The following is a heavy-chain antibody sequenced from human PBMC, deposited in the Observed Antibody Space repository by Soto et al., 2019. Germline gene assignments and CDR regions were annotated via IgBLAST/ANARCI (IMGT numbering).Heavy chain of an antibody. D-gene: IGHD6-19*01. V-gene: IGHV4-4*02. J-gene: IGHJ6*02. CDR3: ATSGWNEDFYYYYGMDV. CDR1: GDSVTRSNW. CDR2: IYHSGNT. Sequence: KTSETLSLTCAVSGDSVTRSNWWSWVRQSPGKGLEWIGEIYHSGNTKYNPSLKSRIIMSVDKDKNQFSLKMTSVTAADTAVYYCATSGWNEDFYYYYGMDVWGQGTTVTVSS.